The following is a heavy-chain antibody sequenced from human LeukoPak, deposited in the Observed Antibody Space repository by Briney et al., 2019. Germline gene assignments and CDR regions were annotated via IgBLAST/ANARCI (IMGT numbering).Heavy chain of an antibody. J-gene: IGHJ4*02. V-gene: IGHV3-66*01. D-gene: IGHD6-19*01. CDR2: IYSGGGT. Sequence: GGSLRLSCAASGFTVSSNYMNWVRQAPGKGLEWVSVIYSGGGTYYADSVKGRFTISRDNSKNTLYLQMNSLRAEDTAVYYCAKDPRRDSGWYSGGEYYFDYWSQGTMVNVNS. CDR3: AKDPRRDSGWYSGGEYYFDY. CDR1: GFTVSSNY.